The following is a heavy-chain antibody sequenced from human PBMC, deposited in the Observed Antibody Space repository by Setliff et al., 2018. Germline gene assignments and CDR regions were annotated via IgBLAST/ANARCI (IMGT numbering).Heavy chain of an antibody. CDR1: GFTFSSYW. CDR2: IYTDGTIT. Sequence: GSLRLSCAASGFTFSSYWMHWVRQAPGKGLVWVSRIYTDGTITSYADSVKGRFTISRDNAKNSLYLQMNSLRAEDTAVYYCVRDDVRGYYMDVWGKGTTVTVSS. D-gene: IGHD3-10*02. CDR3: VRDDVRGYYMDV. V-gene: IGHV3-74*01. J-gene: IGHJ6*03.